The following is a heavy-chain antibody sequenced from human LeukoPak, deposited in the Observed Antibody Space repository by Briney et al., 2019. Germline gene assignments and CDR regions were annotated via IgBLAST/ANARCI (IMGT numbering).Heavy chain of an antibody. CDR2: VIPTIGNT. D-gene: IGHD2-21*01. J-gene: IGHJ6*03. Sequence: SVKVSCKASGGRFTIYTFTWVRQAPGPGLGWVGRVIPTIGNTNYEQNFQGRVTITADKSTRTVYMELSRLGSEDTAVYYCARIPSIVYVPSTAYYYMDVWGTGTAVTVSS. CDR1: GGRFTIYT. CDR3: ARIPSIVYVPSTAYYYMDV. V-gene: IGHV1-69*02.